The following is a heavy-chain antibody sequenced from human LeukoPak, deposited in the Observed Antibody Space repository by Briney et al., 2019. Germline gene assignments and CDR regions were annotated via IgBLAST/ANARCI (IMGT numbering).Heavy chain of an antibody. CDR3: ARDPGTAMVGDAFDI. D-gene: IGHD5-18*01. Sequence: GGSLRLSCAASGFTFGSYSMNWVRQAPGKGLEWVSSISSSSSYIYYADSVKGRFTISRDNAKNSLYLQMNSLRAEDTAVYYCARDPGTAMVGDAFDIWGQGTMVTVSS. CDR1: GFTFGSYS. V-gene: IGHV3-21*01. CDR2: ISSSSSYI. J-gene: IGHJ3*02.